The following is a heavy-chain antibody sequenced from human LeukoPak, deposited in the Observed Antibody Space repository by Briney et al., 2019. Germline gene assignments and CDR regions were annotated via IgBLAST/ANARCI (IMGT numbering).Heavy chain of an antibody. CDR3: ARDAFVFVWEQQPAFDP. D-gene: IGHD6-13*01. V-gene: IGHV4-4*07. Sequence: ASETLSLTCTVSGGSISSYYWSWIRQPAGKGLEWIGRVYTSGSTNYNPSLKSRVTMSVDTSKNQFSLKLSSVTAADTAVYYCARDAFVFVWEQQPAFDPWGQGTLVTVSS. J-gene: IGHJ5*02. CDR1: GGSISSYY. CDR2: VYTSGST.